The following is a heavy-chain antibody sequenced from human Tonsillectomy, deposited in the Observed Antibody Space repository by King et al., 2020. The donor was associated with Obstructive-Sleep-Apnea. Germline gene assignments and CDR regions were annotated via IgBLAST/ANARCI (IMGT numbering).Heavy chain of an antibody. CDR2: INPETGDT. CDR3: ARNSGYDYYFDY. D-gene: IGHD5-12*01. CDR1: GYTFTGYY. Sequence: QLVQSGAEVKKPGASVKVSCKASGYTFTGYYMHWVRQAPGQGLEWMGWINPETGDTKFAQNFQGRVTMTRDTSISTAYMELSRLRSDDTAVYYCARNSGYDYYFDYWGQGTLATVSS. V-gene: IGHV1-2*02. J-gene: IGHJ4*02.